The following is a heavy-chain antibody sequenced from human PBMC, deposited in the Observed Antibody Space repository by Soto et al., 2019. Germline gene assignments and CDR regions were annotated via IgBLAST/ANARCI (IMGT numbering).Heavy chain of an antibody. J-gene: IGHJ3*01. CDR1: GASISSSY. CDR3: VRGYYDGRGYSNTFDL. D-gene: IGHD3-16*01. Sequence: PSETLSLTCTVSGASISSSYLSWIRQSPGKRLEWIGYVHYTGSTKFNPSLDNRASISVDTSKNQFSLKLGSVSAADTAVYYCVRGYYDGRGYSNTFDLWSQGTMVTVSS. CDR2: VHYTGST. V-gene: IGHV4-59*01.